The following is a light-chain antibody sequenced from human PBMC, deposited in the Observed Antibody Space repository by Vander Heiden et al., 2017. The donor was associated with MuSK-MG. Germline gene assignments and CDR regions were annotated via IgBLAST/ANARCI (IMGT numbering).Light chain of an antibody. CDR2: DVR. Sequence: QSALTQPASVSGSPGQSITISCTGTSSDVGAYNYVSWYQQHPGNAPKLMIYDVRKRPSGVSTRFSGSKSGNTASLTISGLQTEDEADYYCSSYASSSTYVFGAGTKVTVL. V-gene: IGLV2-14*03. J-gene: IGLJ1*01. CDR3: SSYASSSTYV. CDR1: SSDVGAYNY.